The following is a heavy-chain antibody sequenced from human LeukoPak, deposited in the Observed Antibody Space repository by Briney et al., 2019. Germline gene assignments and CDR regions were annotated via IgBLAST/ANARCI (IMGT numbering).Heavy chain of an antibody. D-gene: IGHD5-12*01. CDR2: IYYSGST. J-gene: IGHJ3*02. CDR1: GGSISSYY. V-gene: IGHV4-59*01. CDR3: ARDGYQKGAFDI. Sequence: NPSETLSLTCTVSGGSISSYYWSWIRQPPGKGLEWIGYIYYSGSTNYNPSLKSRVTISVDTSKNRFSLKLSSVTAADTAVYYCARDGYQKGAFDIWGQGTMVTVSS.